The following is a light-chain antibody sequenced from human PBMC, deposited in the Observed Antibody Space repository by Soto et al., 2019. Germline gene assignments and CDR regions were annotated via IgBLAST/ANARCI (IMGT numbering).Light chain of an antibody. CDR1: QSISDT. J-gene: IGKJ1*01. CDR3: QQYGNSPQT. CDR2: AAS. Sequence: EIVMTQSPATLSVSPGGRATLSCRASQSISDTLAWYQQKPGQAPRLLIYAASSRATGIPDRFSGSGSGTDFTLTISRLEPEDFAVYYCQQYGNSPQTFGQGTKVDIK. V-gene: IGKV3-20*01.